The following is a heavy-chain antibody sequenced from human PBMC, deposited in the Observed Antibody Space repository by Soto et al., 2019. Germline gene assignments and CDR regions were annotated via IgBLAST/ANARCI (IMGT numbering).Heavy chain of an antibody. Sequence: ASVKFSCNASAYTFTSYGISWVRRAPGQQVEWMGWISDYNGNKSYAKKHKGRVTMTTDPSTSAAYMELRSLRSDGTAVYYCARCIAVAGTRGPYNWFDPWGQGTLVTVSS. D-gene: IGHD6-19*01. CDR1: AYTFTSYG. J-gene: IGHJ5*02. V-gene: IGHV1-18*01. CDR2: ISDYNGNK. CDR3: ARCIAVAGTRGPYNWFDP.